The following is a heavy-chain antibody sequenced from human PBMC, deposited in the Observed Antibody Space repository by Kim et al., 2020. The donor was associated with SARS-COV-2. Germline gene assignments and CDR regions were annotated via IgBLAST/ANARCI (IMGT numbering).Heavy chain of an antibody. CDR3: ARALYGSGREV. J-gene: IGHJ4*02. Sequence: YYADSVKGRFTISRHNSKNTLYLQMSSLGAEDTAVYYCARALYGSGREVWGQGTLVTVSS. V-gene: IGHV3-53*04. D-gene: IGHD3-10*01.